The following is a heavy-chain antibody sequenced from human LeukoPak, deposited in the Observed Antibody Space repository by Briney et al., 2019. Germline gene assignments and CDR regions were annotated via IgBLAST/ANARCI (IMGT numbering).Heavy chain of an antibody. J-gene: IGHJ4*02. D-gene: IGHD6-19*01. CDR2: IYSGGST. Sequence: GGSLRLSCAASGFTVSSNYMSWVRQAPGKGLEWVSVIYSGGSTYYADSVKGRFTISRDNSKNTLYLQMNSLRAEDTAVYYCAKYLYSSGWYQDFDYWGQGTLVTVSS. V-gene: IGHV3-66*01. CDR3: AKYLYSSGWYQDFDY. CDR1: GFTVSSNY.